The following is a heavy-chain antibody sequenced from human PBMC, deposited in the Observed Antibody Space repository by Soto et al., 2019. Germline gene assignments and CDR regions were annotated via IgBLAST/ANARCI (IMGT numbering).Heavy chain of an antibody. Sequence: PAETLSRTCAVSGGSISSGGYSWSWIRQSPGKGLEWVGYIYYGGTTSYNPSLKSRVTISLETSKSQFSLRLTSVTAADTAVYYCARLGRYYQSLDSWGPGTLVTVSS. D-gene: IGHD3-10*01. CDR3: ARLGRYYQSLDS. CDR1: GGSISSGGYS. J-gene: IGHJ5*01. V-gene: IGHV4-61*08. CDR2: IYYGGTT.